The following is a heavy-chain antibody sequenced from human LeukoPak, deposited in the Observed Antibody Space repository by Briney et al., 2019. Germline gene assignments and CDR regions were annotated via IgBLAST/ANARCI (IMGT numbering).Heavy chain of an antibody. CDR3: AKANLARYCSGGSCYPGNYFDY. Sequence: GGSLRLSCAASGFTFSSYAMSWVRQAPGKGLEWVSAISGSGGSTYYADSVKGRSTISRDNSENTLYLQMNSLRAEDTAVYYCAKANLARYCSGGSCYPGNYFDYWGQGTLVTVSS. CDR2: ISGSGGST. V-gene: IGHV3-23*01. D-gene: IGHD2-15*01. CDR1: GFTFSSYA. J-gene: IGHJ4*02.